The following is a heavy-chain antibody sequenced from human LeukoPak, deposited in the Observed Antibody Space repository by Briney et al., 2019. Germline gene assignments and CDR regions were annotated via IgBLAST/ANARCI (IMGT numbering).Heavy chain of an antibody. Sequence: KPSETLSLTCTVSGGSISSSSYYWGWIRQPPGKGLEWIGSIYHGGSTYYNPSLKSRVTISVDTSKNQFSLKLSSVTAADTAVYYCARHAGSSGYYFDYWGQGTLVTVSS. CDR3: ARHAGSSGYYFDY. CDR1: GGSISSSSYY. J-gene: IGHJ4*02. D-gene: IGHD3-22*01. CDR2: IYHGGST. V-gene: IGHV4-39*01.